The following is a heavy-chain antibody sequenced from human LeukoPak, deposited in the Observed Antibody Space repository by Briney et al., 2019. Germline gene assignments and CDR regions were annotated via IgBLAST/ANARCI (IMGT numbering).Heavy chain of an antibody. Sequence: ASVKVSCKASGYTFTGYYMHWVRQAPGQGLEWMGWINPNSGGTNYAQKFQGRVTMTRDTSISTAYMELSRLRSDDTAVYYCARDPDDTIFGVVTPLDYYYYYMDVWGKGTTVTVSS. CDR2: INPNSGGT. CDR1: GYTFTGYY. D-gene: IGHD3-3*01. CDR3: ARDPDDTIFGVVTPLDYYYYYMDV. J-gene: IGHJ6*03. V-gene: IGHV1-2*02.